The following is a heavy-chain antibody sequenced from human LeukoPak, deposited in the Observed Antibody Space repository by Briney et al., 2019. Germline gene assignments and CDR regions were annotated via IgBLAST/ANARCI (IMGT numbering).Heavy chain of an antibody. CDR2: ISHSGIT. J-gene: IGHJ4*02. Sequence: SWVWIRQAPGQGLEWIASISHSGITYYNPSLRSRVTISKDTSKNQFSLNLDSVTAADTALYYCARNRGFMTADYWGQGTLLTVSS. V-gene: IGHV4-38-2*01. D-gene: IGHD3-10*01. CDR1: S. CDR3: ARNRGFMTADY.